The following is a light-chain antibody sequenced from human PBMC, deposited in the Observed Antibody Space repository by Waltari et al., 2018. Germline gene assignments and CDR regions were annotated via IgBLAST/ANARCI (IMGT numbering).Light chain of an antibody. J-gene: IGKJ1*01. Sequence: EIVFTQSPGTLSLYPGERATLSCRASQSSSRTLAWYQQKPGQAPRLLIYGASTRPTGIPDRFSGSGSGTDFSLTISRLEPEDFAVYYCQHYVRLPVTFGQGTKVEIK. V-gene: IGKV3-20*01. CDR3: QHYVRLPVT. CDR1: QSSSRT. CDR2: GAS.